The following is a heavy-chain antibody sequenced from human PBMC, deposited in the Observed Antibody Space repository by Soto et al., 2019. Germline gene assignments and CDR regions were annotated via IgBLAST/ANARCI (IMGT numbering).Heavy chain of an antibody. J-gene: IGHJ4*02. CDR3: AKYRRTDAEGYTFDY. V-gene: IGHV4-59*01. Sequence: PSETLSLTCTVSGDSISGYYWSWIRQPPGKALEWIXYXYXXXSXNXXXSXXXXVTMSVDTPKNQFSLKLTSVTAADTAMYFCAKYRRTDAEGYTFDYWGQGALVTISS. D-gene: IGHD2-15*01. CDR1: GDSISGYY. CDR2: XYXXXSX.